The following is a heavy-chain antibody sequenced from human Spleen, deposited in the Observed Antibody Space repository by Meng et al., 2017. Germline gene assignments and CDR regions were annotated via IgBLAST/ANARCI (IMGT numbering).Heavy chain of an antibody. V-gene: IGHV4-39*01. D-gene: IGHD3-16*01. CDR1: DGSISNNNYY. J-gene: IGHJ5*02. Sequence: QLQLQESGPGLLKPSETLSLTCTVSDGSISNNNYYWGWVRQPPGRGLEWIGSVYYIGNTYYNPSLKSRVTISVDTSKNQFSLKLSSVTAADTAIYFCARASRTFDNWFDPWGQGTLVTVSS. CDR3: ARASRTFDNWFDP. CDR2: VYYIGNT.